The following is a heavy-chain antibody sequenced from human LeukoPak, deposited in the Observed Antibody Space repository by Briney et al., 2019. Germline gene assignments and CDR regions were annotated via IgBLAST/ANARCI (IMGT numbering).Heavy chain of an antibody. Sequence: PGGSLRLFSAASGFTFSDYYMSWIRQAPGKGLEWVSYISSSGSTIYYADSVKGRFTISRDNAKNSLYLQMNSLRAEDTAVYYCARDGLPAASAGYSSGWFDYWGQGTLLTVSS. J-gene: IGHJ4*02. CDR1: GFTFSDYY. CDR2: ISSSGSTI. V-gene: IGHV3-11*01. D-gene: IGHD6-19*01. CDR3: ARDGLPAASAGYSSGWFDY.